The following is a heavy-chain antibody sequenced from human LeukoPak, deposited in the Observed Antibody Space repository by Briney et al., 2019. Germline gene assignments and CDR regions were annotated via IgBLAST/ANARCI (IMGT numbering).Heavy chain of an antibody. CDR3: ARDRGDYYGSGSYYDVDNY. D-gene: IGHD3-10*01. J-gene: IGHJ4*02. Sequence: ASVKVSCKASGYTFTGYYMHWVRQAPGQGLEWMGWINPNSGGTNYAQKFQGRVTMTRDTSISTAYMELSRLRSDDTAVYYCARDRGDYYGSGSYYDVDNYWGQGTLVTVSS. CDR2: INPNSGGT. V-gene: IGHV1-2*02. CDR1: GYTFTGYY.